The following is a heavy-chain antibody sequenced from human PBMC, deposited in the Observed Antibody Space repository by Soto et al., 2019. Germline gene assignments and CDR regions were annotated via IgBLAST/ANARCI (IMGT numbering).Heavy chain of an antibody. Sequence: GGSLRLSCAASGFTVSSNYMSWVRQAPGKGLEWVSVIYSGGSTYYADSVKGRFTISRDNSKNTLYLQMNSLRAEDTAVYYCARVHSDYYYYGMDVWGQGTTVTVS. CDR3: ARVHSDYYYYGMDV. D-gene: IGHD5-18*01. CDR2: IYSGGST. CDR1: GFTVSSNY. J-gene: IGHJ6*02. V-gene: IGHV3-53*01.